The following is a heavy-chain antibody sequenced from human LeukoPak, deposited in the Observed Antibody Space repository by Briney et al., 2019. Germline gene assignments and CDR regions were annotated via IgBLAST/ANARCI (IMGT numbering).Heavy chain of an antibody. CDR2: IKQDGSEK. CDR3: TGETYYFDY. J-gene: IGHJ4*02. CDR1: GFTFSSYW. Sequence: GGSLRLSCAASGFTFSSYWMSWVRQAPGKGLEWVANIKQDGSEKYYVDSVKGRFAISRDNAKNSLYLQMNSLRAEDTAVYYCTGETYYFDYWGQGALVTVSS. V-gene: IGHV3-7*04.